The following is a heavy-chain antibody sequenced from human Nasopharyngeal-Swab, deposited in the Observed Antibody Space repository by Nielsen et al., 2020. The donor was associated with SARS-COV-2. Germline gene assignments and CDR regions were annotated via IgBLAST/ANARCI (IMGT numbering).Heavy chain of an antibody. CDR2: INHSGST. D-gene: IGHD3-10*01. V-gene: IGHV4-34*01. CDR3: ARGRYYGSGSYYNVKGYYYYGMDV. J-gene: IGHJ6*02. CDR1: GGSFSGYY. Sequence: SETLSLTCAVYGGSFSGYYWSWIRQPPGKGLEWIGEINHSGSTNYNPSLKSRVTISVDTSKNQFSLKLSSVTAADTAVYYCARGRYYGSGSYYNVKGYYYYGMDVWGQGTTVTVS.